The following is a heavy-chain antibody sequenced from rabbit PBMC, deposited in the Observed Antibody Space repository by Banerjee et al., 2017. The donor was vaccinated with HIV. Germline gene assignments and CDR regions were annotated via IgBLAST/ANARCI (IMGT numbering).Heavy chain of an antibody. Sequence: QSLEESGGDLVKPGASLTLTCTASGFSFSNSGYMCWVRQAPGKGLEWIACIYTSSGSTWYASWAKGRFTISKTSSTTVTLQMTSLTAADTATYFCARDPGSSYYYAMDLWGQGTLVTVS. CDR2: IYTSSGST. V-gene: IGHV1S40*01. J-gene: IGHJ6*01. CDR1: GFSFSNSGY. D-gene: IGHD8-1*01. CDR3: ARDPGSSYYYAMDL.